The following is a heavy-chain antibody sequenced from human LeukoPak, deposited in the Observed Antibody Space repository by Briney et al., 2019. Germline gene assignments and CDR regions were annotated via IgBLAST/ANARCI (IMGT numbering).Heavy chain of an antibody. D-gene: IGHD6-19*01. Sequence: SETLSLTCTVSGGSISSSSYYWGWIRPPPGKGLEWIGCIYYSGSTYYNPSLKSRVTISVDTSKNQFSLKLSSVTAADTAVYYCARRAGSGCLDYWGQGTLVTVSS. V-gene: IGHV4-39*01. J-gene: IGHJ4*02. CDR1: GGSISSSSYY. CDR2: IYYSGST. CDR3: ARRAGSGCLDY.